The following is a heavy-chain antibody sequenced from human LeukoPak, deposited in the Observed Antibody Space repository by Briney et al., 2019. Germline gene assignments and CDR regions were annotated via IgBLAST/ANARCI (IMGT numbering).Heavy chain of an antibody. V-gene: IGHV3-9*01. D-gene: IGHD3-22*01. CDR2: ISWNSGSI. J-gene: IGHJ4*02. Sequence: PGRSLRLSCAASGFTFDDYAMHWVRQAPGKGLEWVSGISWNSGSIGYADSVKGRFTISRDNAKNSLYLQMNSLRAEDTALYYCAKGGYYYDSSGYLHFDYWGQGTLDTVSS. CDR3: AKGGYYYDSSGYLHFDY. CDR1: GFTFDDYA.